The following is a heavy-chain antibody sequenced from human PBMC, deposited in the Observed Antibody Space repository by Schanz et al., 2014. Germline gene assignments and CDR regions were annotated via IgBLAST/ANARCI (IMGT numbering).Heavy chain of an antibody. J-gene: IGHJ4*02. CDR2: MNPKTGNT. CDR1: GFNFNNYD. Sequence: QVQLVQSGAEVKKPGASVKVSCTASGFNFNNYDINWVRQATGQGLEWMGWMNPKTGNTDHAQKFQGRVTMTADTSTNTAYMELRSLRSDDTAVYYCARSAGRDFWSGYYTRFDYWGQGTLVNVSS. V-gene: IGHV1-8*01. CDR3: ARSAGRDFWSGYYTRFDY. D-gene: IGHD3-3*01.